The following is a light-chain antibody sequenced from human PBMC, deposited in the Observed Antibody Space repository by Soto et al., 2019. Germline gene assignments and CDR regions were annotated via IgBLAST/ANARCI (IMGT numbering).Light chain of an antibody. Sequence: QSVLTQPASVSGSPGQSITISCTGTSSDVGGYNYVSWYQQHSGKAPKLMIYDVSNRPSGVSNRFSGSKSGNTASLTISGLQAEDEADYYCSSYTSSSTLEVFGNGTKLTVL. CDR2: DVS. V-gene: IGLV2-14*01. CDR1: SSDVGGYNY. CDR3: SSYTSSSTLEV. J-gene: IGLJ1*01.